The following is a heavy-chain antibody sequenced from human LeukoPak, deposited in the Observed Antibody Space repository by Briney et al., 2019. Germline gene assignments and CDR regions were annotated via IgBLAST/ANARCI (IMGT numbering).Heavy chain of an antibody. V-gene: IGHV7-4-1*01. CDR1: GYTFTRNT. Sequence: GASVKVSCKASGYTFTRNTINWVRQAPGQGLEWMGWVNTNTGNPTYAQGFTGRFVFSSDTSVSTAYLQIGSLKAEDTAVYYCVTNFDSSGYFGYWGQGTLDTVSS. CDR3: VTNFDSSGYFGY. D-gene: IGHD3-22*01. CDR2: VNTNTGNP. J-gene: IGHJ4*02.